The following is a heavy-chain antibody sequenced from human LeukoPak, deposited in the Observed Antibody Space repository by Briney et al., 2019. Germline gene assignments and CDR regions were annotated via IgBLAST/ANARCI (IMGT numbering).Heavy chain of an antibody. CDR3: AREGEMATILYSPGAFDI. Sequence: GASVKVSCKASGYTFTSYYMHWVRQAPGQGLEWMGIINPSGGSTSYAQKFQGRVTMTRDTSTSTVYMELSSLRSEDTAVYYCAREGEMATILYSPGAFDIWGQGTMVTVSS. J-gene: IGHJ3*02. CDR2: INPSGGST. CDR1: GYTFTSYY. V-gene: IGHV1-46*01. D-gene: IGHD5-24*01.